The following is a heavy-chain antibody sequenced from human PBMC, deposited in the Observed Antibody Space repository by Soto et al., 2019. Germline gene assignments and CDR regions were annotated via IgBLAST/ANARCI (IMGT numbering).Heavy chain of an antibody. CDR2: IIPIFGTA. V-gene: IGHV1-69*01. CDR1: GGTFSSYS. CDR3: ARDGGRHSGGIDY. J-gene: IGHJ4*02. D-gene: IGHD1-26*01. Sequence: QVQLVQSGAEVKKPGSSVKVSCKASGGTFSSYSINWVRQAPGQGLEWMGEIIPIFGTANYAQKFQGRVTITADESQSTAYMEVSSLRSEDTAVYFCARDGGRHSGGIDYWGQGTLVTVSS.